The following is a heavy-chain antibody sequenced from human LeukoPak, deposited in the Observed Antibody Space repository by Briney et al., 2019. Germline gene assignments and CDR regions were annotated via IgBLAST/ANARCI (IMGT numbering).Heavy chain of an antibody. Sequence: GGSLRLSCAASGFTFSSYAMHWVRQAPGKGLEWVAVISYDGSNKYYADSVKGRFTISRDNSKNTLYLQMNRLRAEDTAVYYCARENYYSGYCSSTSCHASHYYSGMDVWGQGTTVTASS. J-gene: IGHJ6*02. CDR2: ISYDGSNK. CDR1: GFTFSSYA. CDR3: ARENYYSGYCSSTSCHASHYYSGMDV. V-gene: IGHV3-30-3*01. D-gene: IGHD2-2*01.